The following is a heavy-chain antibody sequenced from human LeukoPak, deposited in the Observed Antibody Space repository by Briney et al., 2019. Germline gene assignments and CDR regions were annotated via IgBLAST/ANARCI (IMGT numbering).Heavy chain of an antibody. CDR3: AREIATVDHQD. V-gene: IGHV1-18*01. CDR2: ISAYSGNT. D-gene: IGHD1-14*01. J-gene: IGHJ4*02. Sequence: ASVKVSCKTSGYTFTNYGISWVRQAPGQGVEWMGWISAYSGNTNYVQKCRGRVAMTTDNSTSTVYMDLRSVSSDDTAVYYCAREIATVDHQDWGQGTLVTVSS. CDR1: GYTFTNYG.